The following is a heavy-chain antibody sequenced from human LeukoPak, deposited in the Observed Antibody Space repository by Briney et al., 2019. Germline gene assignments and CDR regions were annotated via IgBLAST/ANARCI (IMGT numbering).Heavy chain of an antibody. CDR1: GFTFSDFS. CDR3: ARDHAYAFDI. Sequence: GGSLRLSCVASGFTFSDFSLNWVRQAPGKGLEWISYIGSAIYYTDSVKGRFTISRDNAKNSLYLQMNSLRAEDTAVYYCARDHAYAFDIWGQGTLVTVSS. V-gene: IGHV3-48*01. CDR2: IGSAI. J-gene: IGHJ3*02. D-gene: IGHD2-2*01.